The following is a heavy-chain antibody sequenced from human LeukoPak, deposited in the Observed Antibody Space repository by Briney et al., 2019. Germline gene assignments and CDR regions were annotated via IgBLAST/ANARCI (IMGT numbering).Heavy chain of an antibody. D-gene: IGHD6-19*01. CDR3: ARQGSRLVGRSKLFDY. Sequence: PSETLSLTCAVYGGSFSGYYWSWIRQPPGKGLGWIGEINHSGSTNYNPSLKSRVTISVDTSKNQFSLKLSSVTAADTAVYYCARQGSRLVGRSKLFDYWGQGTLVTVSS. V-gene: IGHV4-34*01. J-gene: IGHJ4*02. CDR2: INHSGST. CDR1: GGSFSGYY.